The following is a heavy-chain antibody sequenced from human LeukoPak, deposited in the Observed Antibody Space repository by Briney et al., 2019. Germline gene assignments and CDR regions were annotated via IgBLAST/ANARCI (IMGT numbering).Heavy chain of an antibody. J-gene: IGHJ2*01. CDR3: AREAGESRWYFDL. D-gene: IGHD7-27*01. CDR1: GFTFSSYW. CDR2: INSDGSST. Sequence: GGSLRLSCAASGFTFSSYWMHWVRQAPGKGLVWVSRINSDGSSTSYADSEKGRFTISRDNAKNTLYLQMNSLRAEDTAVYYCAREAGESRWYFDLWGRGTLVTVSS. V-gene: IGHV3-74*01.